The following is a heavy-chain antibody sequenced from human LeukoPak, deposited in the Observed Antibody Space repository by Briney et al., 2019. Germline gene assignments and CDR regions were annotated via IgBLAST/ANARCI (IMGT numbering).Heavy chain of an antibody. CDR2: ISSSSSYI. CDR1: GFTFSSYS. J-gene: IGHJ4*02. V-gene: IGHV3-21*04. D-gene: IGHD5-18*01. Sequence: PGGSLRLSCAASGFTFSSYSMNWVRQAPGKGLEWVSSISSSSSYIYYADSVKGRFTISRDNAKNSLYLQMNSLRAEDTALYYCARDRSYGSFDYWGQGTQVTVSS. CDR3: ARDRSYGSFDY.